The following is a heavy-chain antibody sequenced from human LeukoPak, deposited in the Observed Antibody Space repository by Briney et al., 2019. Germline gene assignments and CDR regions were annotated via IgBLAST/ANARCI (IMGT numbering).Heavy chain of an antibody. J-gene: IGHJ5*02. CDR3: ARSPAANENWFDP. V-gene: IGHV4-59*01. CDR1: GGSISSNY. CDR2: IYYSGST. D-gene: IGHD2-2*01. Sequence: SETLSLTCTVSGGSISSNYWSWIRQPPGEGLEWIGYIYYSGSTNYNPSLKSRVTISVDTSKNQFSLKLSSVTAADTAVYYCARSPAANENWFDPWGQGTLVTVSS.